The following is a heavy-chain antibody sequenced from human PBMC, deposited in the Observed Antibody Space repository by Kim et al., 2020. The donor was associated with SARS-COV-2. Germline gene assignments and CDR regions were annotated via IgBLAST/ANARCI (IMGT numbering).Heavy chain of an antibody. Sequence: ADSGKGRFTISRDNAKNTLYLQMKSLGAEGTAVYCCAKGATRSVGVGTDYWGQGTLVTVPS. CDR3: AKGATRSVGVGTDY. D-gene: IGHD2-21*01. J-gene: IGHJ4*02. V-gene: IGHV3-23*01.